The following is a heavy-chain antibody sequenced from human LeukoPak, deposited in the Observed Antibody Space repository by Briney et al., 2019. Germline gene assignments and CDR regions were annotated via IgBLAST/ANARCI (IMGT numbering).Heavy chain of an antibody. V-gene: IGHV1-69*04. Sequence: GASVKVSCKTSGYTFSSYGISWVRQAPGQGLEWMGRIIPILGIANYAQKFQGRVTITADKSTSTAYMELSSLRSEDTAVYYCAGGPEMARTTADYWGQGTLVTVSS. J-gene: IGHJ4*02. D-gene: IGHD5-24*01. CDR2: IIPILGIA. CDR1: GYTFSSYG. CDR3: AGGPEMARTTADY.